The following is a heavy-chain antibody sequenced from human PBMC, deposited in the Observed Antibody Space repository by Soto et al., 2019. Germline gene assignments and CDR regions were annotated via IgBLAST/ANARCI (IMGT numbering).Heavy chain of an antibody. CDR3: ARGQWGAFDL. V-gene: IGHV3-74*01. D-gene: IGHD1-26*01. CDR2: IHSDGSST. J-gene: IGHJ3*01. Sequence: DVQLVESGGGSVQPGGSLSLSCAATGFTFSYYWMHWVRQAPGKGLVWVSRIHSDGSSTTDADSVKGRFTISGDNAKNKLYLQMNSLRAEDKAVYYCARGQWGAFDLWGQGTMVTVAS. CDR1: GFTFSYYW.